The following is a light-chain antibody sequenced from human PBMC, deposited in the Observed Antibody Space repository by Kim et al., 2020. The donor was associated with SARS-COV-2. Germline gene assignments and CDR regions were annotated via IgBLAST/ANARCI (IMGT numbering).Light chain of an antibody. CDR1: QNIRNY. CDR2: AAS. Sequence: ASVGDRVTITCRASQNIRNYVNWYQQKPGRAPSLLIYAASSLQSGVPSRFSGGGSGTDFTLTISSLQSEDSASYYCQQSYATPRTFGQGTKVDIK. V-gene: IGKV1-39*01. J-gene: IGKJ1*01. CDR3: QQSYATPRT.